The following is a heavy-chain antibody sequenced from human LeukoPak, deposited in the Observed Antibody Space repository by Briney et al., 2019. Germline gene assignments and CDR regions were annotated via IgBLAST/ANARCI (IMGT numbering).Heavy chain of an antibody. V-gene: IGHV3-74*01. CDR2: IDGDGSST. Sequence: GGSLRLSCAASGFTFSSYWMQWVRQAPGKGLVWVSRIDGDGSSTNYADSVKGRFTISRDNAKNTLYLQMNSLRVEDTAVYYCARDSGYYYNDYWGQGALVTVSS. CDR3: ARDSGYYYNDY. D-gene: IGHD2-15*01. J-gene: IGHJ4*02. CDR1: GFTFSSYW.